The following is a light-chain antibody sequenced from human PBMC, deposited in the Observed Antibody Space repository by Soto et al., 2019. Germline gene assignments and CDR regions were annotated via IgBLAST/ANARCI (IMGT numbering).Light chain of an antibody. Sequence: EIVLTQSPATLSLSPGERATLSCRASQSVSNYLAWYQQQHGQPPRLLIYDASSRATGIPARVSGSGSGTDFTPTSSRLEPEDFAIYYCQQRTNWSFGQGTRLEIK. CDR2: DAS. CDR3: QQRTNWS. J-gene: IGKJ5*01. CDR1: QSVSNY. V-gene: IGKV3-11*01.